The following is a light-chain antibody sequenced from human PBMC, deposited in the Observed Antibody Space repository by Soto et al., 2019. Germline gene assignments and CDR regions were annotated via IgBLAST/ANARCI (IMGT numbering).Light chain of an antibody. CDR2: GAF. Sequence: EIVLTQSPGTLSLSPGERATLSCRASQSVSTSYLAWYQQKPGQAPRLLIYGAFTRATGIPDRFSGSGSGTDFTLTISRLEPEDFAVYYCQQYGSSPPELTFGGGTKVEIK. V-gene: IGKV3-20*01. CDR1: QSVSTSY. J-gene: IGKJ4*01. CDR3: QQYGSSPPELT.